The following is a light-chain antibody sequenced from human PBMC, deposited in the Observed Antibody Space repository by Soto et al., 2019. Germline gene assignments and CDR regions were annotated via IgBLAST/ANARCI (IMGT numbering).Light chain of an antibody. J-gene: IGKJ5*01. V-gene: IGKV3-20*01. CDR2: GSS. CDR1: QNIRGIY. Sequence: EIVLTQSPGSLSLSPEERASLSCRASQNIRGIYLAWYQQKTGQAPRLLIYGSSYRATGIPDRFSGSGSGTDFTLTINGLEPEDFAFYYCQQYTDSFITFG. CDR3: QQYTDSFIT.